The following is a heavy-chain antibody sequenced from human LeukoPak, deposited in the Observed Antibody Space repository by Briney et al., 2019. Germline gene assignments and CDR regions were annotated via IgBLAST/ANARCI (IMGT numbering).Heavy chain of an antibody. CDR1: GFTFSSYA. Sequence: GGSLRLSCAASGFTFSSYAMSWVRQAPGKGLEWVSSVSGSGGSTYYADSVKGRFTISRDNSKNTLYLQMNSLRAEDTAIYYCAKDTAGWYSDYWGQGTLVTVSS. V-gene: IGHV3-23*01. J-gene: IGHJ4*02. CDR2: VSGSGGST. D-gene: IGHD6-19*01. CDR3: AKDTAGWYSDY.